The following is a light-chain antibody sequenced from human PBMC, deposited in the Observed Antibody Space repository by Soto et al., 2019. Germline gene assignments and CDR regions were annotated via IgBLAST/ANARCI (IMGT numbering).Light chain of an antibody. J-gene: IGLJ1*01. CDR1: ISDVGAYNY. Sequence: QSALTQPRSVSGSPGQSVTISCTGTISDVGAYNYVSWYQQHPGKAPELMIYDVSKRPSGVPDRFSGSKSGNTASLTISGLQAEDEADYYCCSYAGTYTYVFGTGTKLTVL. CDR3: CSYAGTYTYV. CDR2: DVS. V-gene: IGLV2-11*01.